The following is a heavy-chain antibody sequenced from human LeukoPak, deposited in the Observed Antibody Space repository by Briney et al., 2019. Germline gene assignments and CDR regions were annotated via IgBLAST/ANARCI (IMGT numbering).Heavy chain of an antibody. CDR2: INHSGST. Sequence: SETLSLTCAGYGGSFSGYYWSWIRQPPGKGLEWIGEINHSGSTNYNPSLKSRVTISVDTSKNQFSLKLSSVTAADTAVYYCARPYCSSTSCYDWDDYWGQGTLVTVSS. CDR1: GGSFSGYY. V-gene: IGHV4-34*01. D-gene: IGHD2-2*01. J-gene: IGHJ4*02. CDR3: ARPYCSSTSCYDWDDY.